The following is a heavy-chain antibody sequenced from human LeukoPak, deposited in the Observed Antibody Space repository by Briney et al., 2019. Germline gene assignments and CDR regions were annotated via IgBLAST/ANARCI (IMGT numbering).Heavy chain of an antibody. V-gene: IGHV1-8*02. CDR1: GYTFTSYD. D-gene: IGHD2-2*01. CDR3: ARGSVYDIVVVPAAFDY. CDR2: MNPNSGNT. J-gene: IGHJ4*02. Sequence: ASVKVSCKASGYTFTSYDINWVRQATGQGLEWMGWMNPNSGNTGYAQKFQGRVTMTRNTSISTAYMELSSLRSEDTAVYYCARGSVYDIVVVPAAFDYWGQGTLVTVSS.